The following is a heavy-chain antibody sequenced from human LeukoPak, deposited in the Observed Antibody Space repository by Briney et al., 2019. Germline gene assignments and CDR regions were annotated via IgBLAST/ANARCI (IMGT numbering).Heavy chain of an antibody. D-gene: IGHD2-2*01. J-gene: IGHJ6*04. CDR3: ARGTVVVPAARDYYYYGMDV. Sequence: SGTLSLTCAVSGGSISSSNWWSWVRQPPGKGLEWIGEIYHSGSTNYNPSLKSRVTISVDKSKNQFSLKLSSATAADTAVYYCARGTVVVPAARDYYYYGMDVWGKGTTVTVSS. CDR2: IYHSGST. CDR1: GGSISSSNW. V-gene: IGHV4-4*02.